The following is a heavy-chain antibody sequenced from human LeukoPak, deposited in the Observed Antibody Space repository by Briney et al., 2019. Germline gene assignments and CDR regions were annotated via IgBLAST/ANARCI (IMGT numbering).Heavy chain of an antibody. J-gene: IGHJ4*02. Sequence: GGSLRLSCAASGFTFSSYVMSWVRQAPGKGLEWVSAISGSGGSTYYADSVKGRFTISRDNSKNTPYLQMNSLRAEDTAVYYCAKEPRAMYYFDYWGQGTLVTVSS. CDR1: GFTFSSYV. CDR3: AKEPRAMYYFDY. CDR2: ISGSGGST. V-gene: IGHV3-23*01.